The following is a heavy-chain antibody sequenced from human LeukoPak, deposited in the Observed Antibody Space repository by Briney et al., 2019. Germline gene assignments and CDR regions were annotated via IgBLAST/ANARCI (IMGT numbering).Heavy chain of an antibody. CDR3: ARDYYYGSGSLNYMDV. V-gene: IGHV1-18*01. CDR1: GYTFNTYG. Sequence: ASVKVSCRASGYTFNTYGISWVRQAPGQGLEWMGWISAYNGNTNYAQKLQGRVTMTTDTSTSTAYMELRSLRSDDTAVYYCARDYYYGSGSLNYMDVWGKGTTVTVSS. CDR2: ISAYNGNT. D-gene: IGHD3-10*01. J-gene: IGHJ6*03.